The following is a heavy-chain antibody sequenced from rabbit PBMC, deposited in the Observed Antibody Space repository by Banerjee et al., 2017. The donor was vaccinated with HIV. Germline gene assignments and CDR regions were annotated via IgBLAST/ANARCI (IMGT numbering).Heavy chain of an antibody. V-gene: IGHV1S47*01. Sequence: QQQLVESGGGLVKPEGSLTLTCTASAFSFSSNVMCWVRQAPGKGLEWIGIIYTGDGSTYYASWVNGRFTISSDNAQNTVDLQMTSLTAADTATYFCAREDGYYTELNLWGPGTLVTVS. D-gene: IGHD1-1*01. CDR3: AREDGYYTELNL. CDR2: IYTGDGST. J-gene: IGHJ4*01. CDR1: AFSFSSNV.